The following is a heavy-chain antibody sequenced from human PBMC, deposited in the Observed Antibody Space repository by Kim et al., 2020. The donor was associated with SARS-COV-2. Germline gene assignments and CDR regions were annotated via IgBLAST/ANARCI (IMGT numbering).Heavy chain of an antibody. CDR3: ASGSGGVERY. Sequence: STNNNPPLKRRVTISVDTSKNQFSLKLSSVTAADTAVYYCASGSGGVERYWGQGTLVTVSS. V-gene: IGHV4-59*09. J-gene: IGHJ4*02. D-gene: IGHD3-16*01. CDR2: ST.